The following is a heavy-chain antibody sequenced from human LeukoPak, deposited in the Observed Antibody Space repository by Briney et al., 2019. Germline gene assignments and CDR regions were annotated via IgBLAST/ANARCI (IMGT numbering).Heavy chain of an antibody. CDR1: GGSISSSSYY. V-gene: IGHV4-39*07. CDR2: IYYSGST. D-gene: IGHD3-3*01. J-gene: IGHJ5*02. CDR3: ARVELRFSNWFDP. Sequence: PSETLSLTCTVSGGSISSSSYYWGWIRQPPGKGLEWIGSIYYSGSTYYNPSLKSRVTISVDTSKNQFSLKLSSVTAADTAVYYCARVELRFSNWFDPWGQGTLVTVSS.